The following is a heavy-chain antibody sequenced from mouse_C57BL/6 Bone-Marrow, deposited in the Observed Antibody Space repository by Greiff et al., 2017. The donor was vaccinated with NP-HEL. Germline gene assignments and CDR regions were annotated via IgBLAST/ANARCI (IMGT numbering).Heavy chain of an antibody. CDR3: ARGRRLQALFAY. CDR1: GYTFTDYY. Sequence: QVQLQQSGAELVRPGASVKLSCKASGYTFTDYYINWVKQRPGQGLEWIARIYPGSGNTYYNEKFKGKATLTAEKSSSTAYMQLSSLTSEDSAVYFCARGRRLQALFAYWGQGTLVTVSA. V-gene: IGHV1-76*01. D-gene: IGHD1-3*01. CDR2: IYPGSGNT. J-gene: IGHJ3*01.